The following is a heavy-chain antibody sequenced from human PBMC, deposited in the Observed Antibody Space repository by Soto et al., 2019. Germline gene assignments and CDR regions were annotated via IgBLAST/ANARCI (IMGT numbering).Heavy chain of an antibody. CDR2: IIPIFGTA. CDR1: GGTFSSYA. V-gene: IGHV1-69*01. Sequence: QVQLVQSGAEVKKPGSSVKVSCKASGGTFSSYAISWVRQAPGQGLEWMGGIIPIFGTANYAQKFQGRVTITADESTSTAYMELSSLRSEDTAVYYCARDGGYCGGDCYYNWFDSWGQGTLVTVSS. CDR3: ARDGGYCGGDCYYNWFDS. D-gene: IGHD2-21*02. J-gene: IGHJ5*01.